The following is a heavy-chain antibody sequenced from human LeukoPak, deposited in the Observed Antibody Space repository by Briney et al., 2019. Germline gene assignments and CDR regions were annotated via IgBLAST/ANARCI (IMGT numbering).Heavy chain of an antibody. CDR2: IYYSGST. J-gene: IGHJ4*02. CDR3: ARHVGNSGSGSYLPYFDY. V-gene: IGHV4-59*08. D-gene: IGHD3-10*01. CDR1: GGSISSYY. Sequence: SETLSLTGTVSGGSISSYYWSWIRQPPGKGLEWSGHIYYSGSTHYNPPLKSRVTISVDTSKNQFSLKLSSVTAADTAVYYCARHVGNSGSGSYLPYFDYWGQGTLVTVSS.